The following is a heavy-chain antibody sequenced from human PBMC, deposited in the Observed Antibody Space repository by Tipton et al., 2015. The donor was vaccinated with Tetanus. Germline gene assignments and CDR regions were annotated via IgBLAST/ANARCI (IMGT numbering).Heavy chain of an antibody. CDR3: ARRSLTNYGLDV. Sequence: SLRLSCAASGFTSERHYMHWVRQTPGKGLVWISRINPDGRRTNYADSGKGRFTISRDHAKNTVYLQMNSLRAEDTAVYFCARRSLTNYGLDVWGQGTQVTVSS. D-gene: IGHD1-1*01. CDR1: GFTSERHY. CDR2: INPDGRRT. V-gene: IGHV3-74*01. J-gene: IGHJ6*02.